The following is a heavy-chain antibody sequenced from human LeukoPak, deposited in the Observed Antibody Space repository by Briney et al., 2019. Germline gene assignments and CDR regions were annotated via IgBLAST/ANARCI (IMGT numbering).Heavy chain of an antibody. Sequence: VASVKVSCKASGYTFTGYYMHWVRQAPGQGLEWMGRLNPNSGGTNYAQKFQGRVTMTRGTSISTACMELSRLRSDDTAVYYCARGRLVMMPSGPLIFDYWGQGTLVTVSS. CDR3: ARGRLVMMPSGPLIFDY. V-gene: IGHV1-2*06. D-gene: IGHD3-9*01. J-gene: IGHJ4*02. CDR1: GYTFTGYY. CDR2: LNPNSGGT.